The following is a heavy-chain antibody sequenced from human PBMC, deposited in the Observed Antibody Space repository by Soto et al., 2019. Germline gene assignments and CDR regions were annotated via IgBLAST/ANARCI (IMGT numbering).Heavy chain of an antibody. D-gene: IGHD3-22*01. CDR3: ATDYDSSGYPVFGY. Sequence: GASVTVSCKASVYTFTSYAMHWVRQAPGQRLEWMGWINAGNGNTKYSQKFQGRVTISRDTSASTAYMELSSLRSEDTAVYYCATDYDSSGYPVFGYWGQGTLVTVSS. V-gene: IGHV1-3*01. J-gene: IGHJ4*02. CDR1: VYTFTSYA. CDR2: INAGNGNT.